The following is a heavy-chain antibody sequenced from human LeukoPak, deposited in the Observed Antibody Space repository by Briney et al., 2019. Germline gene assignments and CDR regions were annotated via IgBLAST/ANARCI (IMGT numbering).Heavy chain of an antibody. D-gene: IGHD3-22*01. CDR2: ISGSGGST. Sequence: GGSLRLSCAASGFTFSSYAMSWVRQAPGKGLEWVSAISGSGGSTYYADSVKGRFTISRDNSKNPLYLQMNSLKAEDTAVYYCAKDRYYDSSGPDAFDIWGQGTMVTVSS. J-gene: IGHJ3*02. V-gene: IGHV3-23*01. CDR3: AKDRYYDSSGPDAFDI. CDR1: GFTFSSYA.